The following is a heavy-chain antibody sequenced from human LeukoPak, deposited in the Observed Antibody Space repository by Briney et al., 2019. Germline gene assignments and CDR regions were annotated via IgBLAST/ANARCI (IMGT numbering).Heavy chain of an antibody. CDR2: ISGSGDST. Sequence: GGSLRLSCAASGFTFSSYAMSWVRQAPGKGLEWVSAISGSGDSTYYGDSVKGRFTISRDNSKNTLFLQMNSLRAEDTAVYYCAREEPRYSGSYHYWGQGTLVTVSS. V-gene: IGHV3-23*01. J-gene: IGHJ4*02. CDR1: GFTFSSYA. CDR3: AREEPRYSGSYHY. D-gene: IGHD1-26*01.